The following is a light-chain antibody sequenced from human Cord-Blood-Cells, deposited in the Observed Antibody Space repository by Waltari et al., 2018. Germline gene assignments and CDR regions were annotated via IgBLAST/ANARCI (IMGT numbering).Light chain of an antibody. V-gene: IGLV2-14*03. CDR1: SSDVGGYNY. J-gene: IGLJ3*02. Sequence: QSALTQPASVPGSPGQSLTISCTGTSSDVGGYNYAPCYQQHPGKAPNLMTYSDINRPSEFSKRFPGSKPGNPASLTISGLQAEDETDNDSSSYTSSSTWVCGGGTKLIVL. CDR2: SDI. CDR3: SSYTSSSTWV.